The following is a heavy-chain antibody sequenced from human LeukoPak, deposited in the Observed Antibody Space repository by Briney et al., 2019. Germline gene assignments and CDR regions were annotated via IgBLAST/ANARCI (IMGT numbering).Heavy chain of an antibody. J-gene: IGHJ5*02. V-gene: IGHV4-34*01. CDR2: INHSGST. CDR1: GGSFSGYY. CDR3: ARGPRNWFDP. Sequence: PSETLSLTCAVYGGSFSGYYWSWIRQPPGKGLEWIGEINHSGSTNYNPSLKSRVTISVDTSKNQFSLKLSSVTAADTAVYYCARGPRNWFDPWGQGTQVTVSS.